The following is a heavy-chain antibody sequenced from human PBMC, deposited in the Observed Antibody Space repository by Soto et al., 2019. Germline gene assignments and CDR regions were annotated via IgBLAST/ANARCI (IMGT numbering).Heavy chain of an antibody. V-gene: IGHV1-69*13. D-gene: IGHD3-3*01. CDR3: ARVGVLRRYYYYYMDV. Sequence: ASVKVSCKASGGTFSSYAISWVRQAPGQGLEWMGGIIPIFGTANYAQKFQGRVTITADESTSTAYMELSSLRSEDTAVYYCARVGVLRRYYYYYMDVWGKGTTVTVSS. CDR1: GGTFSSYA. CDR2: IIPIFGTA. J-gene: IGHJ6*03.